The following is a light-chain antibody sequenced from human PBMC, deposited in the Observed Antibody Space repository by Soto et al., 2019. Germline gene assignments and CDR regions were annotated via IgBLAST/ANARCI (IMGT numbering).Light chain of an antibody. Sequence: DIVMTQSPDSLAVSLGERATINCKSSQSVLYSSNNKNYLAWYQQRPGQPPKLIIYWASTRESGFPDRFSGSGSGTDYTLTTTSLQAEDVPVYYCQQYDSTPPTFGQGTKLEIK. J-gene: IGKJ2*01. CDR2: WAS. CDR1: QSVLYSSNNKNY. CDR3: QQYDSTPPT. V-gene: IGKV4-1*01.